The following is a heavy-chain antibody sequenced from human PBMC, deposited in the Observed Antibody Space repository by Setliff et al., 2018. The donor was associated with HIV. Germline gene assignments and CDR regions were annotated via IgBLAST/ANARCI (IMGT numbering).Heavy chain of an antibody. V-gene: IGHV4-34*01. D-gene: IGHD3-10*01. CDR3: VRVTSRDSGAYYWEAFDI. Sequence: SETMSLTCAVYGGSFSDCYWSWIRQAPEKGLEWIGEINHGGTTNYNPSLKARVTLSVDTSKNQFSLKLTSVTAAGTAAYFCVRVTSRDSGAYYWEAFDIWGQGIMVTVSS. CDR1: GGSFSDCY. J-gene: IGHJ3*02. CDR2: INHGGTT.